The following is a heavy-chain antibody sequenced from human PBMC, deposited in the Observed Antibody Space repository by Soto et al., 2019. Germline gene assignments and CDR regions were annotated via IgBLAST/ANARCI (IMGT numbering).Heavy chain of an antibody. J-gene: IGHJ4*02. CDR1: GFTFSGSA. Sequence: GGSLRLSCAASGFTFSGSAMHWVRQASGKGLEWVGRIRSKANSYATAYAASVKGRFTISRDDSKNTAYLQMNSLKTEDTAVYYCTRGSGYSYGYVEEGSDYWGQGTLVTVSS. D-gene: IGHD5-18*01. CDR2: IRSKANSYAT. V-gene: IGHV3-73*01. CDR3: TRGSGYSYGYVEEGSDY.